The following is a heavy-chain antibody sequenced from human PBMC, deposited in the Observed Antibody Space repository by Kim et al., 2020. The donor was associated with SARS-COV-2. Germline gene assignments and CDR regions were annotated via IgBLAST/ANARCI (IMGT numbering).Heavy chain of an antibody. J-gene: IGHJ6*03. Sequence: SRVTIAVDTSKNQFSLKLSSVTAADTAVYYCARHAIVAGIAAYYYYYMDVWGKGTTVTVSS. CDR3: ARHAIVAGIAAYYYYYMDV. D-gene: IGHD5-12*01. V-gene: IGHV4-39*01.